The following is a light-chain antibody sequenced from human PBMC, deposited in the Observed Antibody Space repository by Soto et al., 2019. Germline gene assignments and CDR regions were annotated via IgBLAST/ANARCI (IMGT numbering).Light chain of an antibody. V-gene: IGKV3-20*01. Sequence: EMLLTQSPGTLSLSPGERATLSCRASQSVSSSYLAWYQQKPGQAPRLLIYGASSRATGIPDRFSGSGSGTDFTLTISRLEPEDFAVYYCQQYGSSRTWTFGQGTKVDIK. CDR2: GAS. J-gene: IGKJ1*01. CDR3: QQYGSSRTWT. CDR1: QSVSSSY.